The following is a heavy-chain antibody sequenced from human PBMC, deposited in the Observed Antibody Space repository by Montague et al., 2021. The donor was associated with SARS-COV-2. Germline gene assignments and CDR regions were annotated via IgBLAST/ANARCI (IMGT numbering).Heavy chain of an antibody. V-gene: IGHV4-39*01. D-gene: IGHD2-2*02. CDR2: INNRGNT. Sequence: SETLSLTCTVSGDSISSSSYYWGWIRQPPGKGLEWIGSINNRGNTYNNPSLRSRVSISVDTSKNQFSLNVRSVTAADTGLFYCVRVTYPRSAWPYYMDVWGQGTTVTVS. CDR3: VRVTYPRSAWPYYMDV. CDR1: GDSISSSSYY. J-gene: IGHJ6*03.